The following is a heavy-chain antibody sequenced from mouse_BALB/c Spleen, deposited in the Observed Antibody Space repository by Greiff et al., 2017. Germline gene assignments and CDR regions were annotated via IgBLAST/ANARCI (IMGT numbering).Heavy chain of an antibody. J-gene: IGHJ4*01. CDR2: IWSDGST. Sequence: QVQLKESGPDLVAPSQSLSITCTVSGFSLTSYGVHWVRQPPGKGLEWLVVIWSDGSTTYNSALKSRLSISKDNSKSQVFLKMNSLQTDDTAMYYCARQGELPDYYAMDYWGQGTSVTVSS. V-gene: IGHV2-6-2*01. CDR3: ARQGELPDYYAMDY. CDR1: GFSLTSYG.